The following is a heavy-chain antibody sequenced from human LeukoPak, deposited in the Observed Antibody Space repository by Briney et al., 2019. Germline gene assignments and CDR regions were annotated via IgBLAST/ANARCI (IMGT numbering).Heavy chain of an antibody. CDR2: IYTSGST. Sequence: SETLSLTRTVSGGSISSGSYYWSWIRQPAGKGLEWIGRIYTSGSTNYNPSLKSRVTISVDTSKNQFSLKLSSVTAADTAVYYCARLSKYQLLYMDVWGKGTTVTVSS. J-gene: IGHJ6*03. D-gene: IGHD2-2*01. CDR3: ARLSKYQLLYMDV. CDR1: GGSISSGSYY. V-gene: IGHV4-61*02.